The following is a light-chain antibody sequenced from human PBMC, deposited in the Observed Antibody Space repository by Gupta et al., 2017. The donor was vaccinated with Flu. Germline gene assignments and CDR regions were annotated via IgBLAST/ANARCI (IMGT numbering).Light chain of an antibody. CDR3: QQRSDLPMYT. V-gene: IGKV3-11*01. Sequence: ATLSLSPGERAILSCRASQSVSTYLAWYQQKPGQAPRLLMYDTSKRVAGIPARFSGSGSGTDFTLTISTREPEDFAVYYCQQRSDLPMYTFGQGTRLEIK. CDR1: QSVSTY. J-gene: IGKJ2*01. CDR2: DTS.